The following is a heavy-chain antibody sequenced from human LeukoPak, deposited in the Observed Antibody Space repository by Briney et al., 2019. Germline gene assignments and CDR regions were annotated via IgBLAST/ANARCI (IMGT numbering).Heavy chain of an antibody. CDR2: IYSGGST. J-gene: IGHJ4*02. V-gene: IGHV3-66*01. Sequence: GGSLRLSCAASGFTVSSNYMSWVRQAPGKGLEWVSVIYSGGSTYYADSVKGRFTISRDNSKNTLYLQMNSLRAEDTAVYYCARWLLLWFAELANWGQGTLVTVSS. CDR3: ARWLLLWFAELAN. D-gene: IGHD3-10*01. CDR1: GFTVSSNY.